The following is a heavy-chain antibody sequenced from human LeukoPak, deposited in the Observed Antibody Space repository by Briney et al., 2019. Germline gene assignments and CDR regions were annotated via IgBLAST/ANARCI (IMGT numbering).Heavy chain of an antibody. CDR3: ARDHGRGYGYFGYGY. V-gene: IGHV3-74*01. Sequence: PGGSLRLSCAAPGFTFSSYWMHWVRQAPGEGLVWVSRINGDGSSIGYADSVKGRFTVSRDNSKNTFYLQMNSLRAEDTAVYYCARDHGRGYGYFGYGYWGQGTLVTVSS. D-gene: IGHD5-18*01. CDR2: INGDGSSI. J-gene: IGHJ4*02. CDR1: GFTFSSYW.